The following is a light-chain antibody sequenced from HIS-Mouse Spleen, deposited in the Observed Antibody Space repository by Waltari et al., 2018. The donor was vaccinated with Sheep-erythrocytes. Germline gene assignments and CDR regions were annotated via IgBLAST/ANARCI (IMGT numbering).Light chain of an antibody. J-gene: IGLJ2*01. V-gene: IGLV3-1*01. Sequence: SYELTQPPPVSVSPGQTARITCSADKLGDKYACWYHQKPGQSPVLVIYQDSKRPSGIPERFSGSNSGNTATLTISGTQAMDEADYYCQAWDSSTVVFGGGTKLTVL. CDR1: KLGDKY. CDR3: QAWDSSTVV. CDR2: QDS.